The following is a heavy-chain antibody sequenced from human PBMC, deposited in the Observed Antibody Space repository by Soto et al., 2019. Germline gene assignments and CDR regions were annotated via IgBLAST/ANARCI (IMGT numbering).Heavy chain of an antibody. CDR2: ISGYNGNT. V-gene: IGHV1-18*01. D-gene: IGHD3-10*01. J-gene: IGHJ6*02. CDR1: GYTISNYG. Sequence: QVQLVQSGAEVKKPGASVTVSCKTSGYTISNYGINWVRQAPGQGLEWMGWISGYNGNTNYAQTVQCRVTMTTDTSTVTVYIELRSLTTDDPSIYQCSRFIMVVGSFDPNYYHGMDVWGQGTTVTVSS. CDR3: SRFIMVVGSFDPNYYHGMDV.